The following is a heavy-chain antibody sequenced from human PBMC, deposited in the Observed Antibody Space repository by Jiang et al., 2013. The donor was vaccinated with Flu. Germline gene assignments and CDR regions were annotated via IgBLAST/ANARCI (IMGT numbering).Heavy chain of an antibody. J-gene: IGHJ6*02. CDR1: GFTFSSYG. CDR2: ISYDGSNK. CDR3: AKDLYGSSSGKDPTGAYGMDV. D-gene: IGHD6-13*01. V-gene: IGHV3-30*18. Sequence: GVVQPGRSLRLSCAASGFTFSSYGMHWVRQAPGKGLEWVAVISYDGSNKYYADSVKGRFTISRDNSKNTLYLQMNSLRAEDTAVYYCAKDLYGSSSGKDPTGAYGMDVWGQGTTVTVSS.